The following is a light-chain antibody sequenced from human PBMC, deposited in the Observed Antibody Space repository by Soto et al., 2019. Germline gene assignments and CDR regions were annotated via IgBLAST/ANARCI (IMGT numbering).Light chain of an antibody. V-gene: IGKV3-11*01. J-gene: IGKJ1*01. CDR1: QSVSSY. CDR2: NAS. CDR3: QQRHNWPRT. Sequence: EIVFTQXPXXXXXXPXXXXTXSCRASQSVSSYLAWYQQKPGQAPRLLIYNASNRATGIPVRFSGSGSGTDFTLTISSLAPEDFAVYYCQQRHNWPRTFGQGTKVDI.